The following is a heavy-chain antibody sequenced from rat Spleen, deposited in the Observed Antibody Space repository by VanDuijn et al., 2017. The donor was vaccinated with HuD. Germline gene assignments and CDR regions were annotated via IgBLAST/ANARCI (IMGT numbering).Heavy chain of an antibody. CDR1: GFTFSDYG. Sequence: EVQLVESGGGLVQPGRSLKLSCAASGFTFSDYGVAWVRQAPTKGLEWVASISYDGGDTYYRDSVKGRFTISRHNAKSPLSLQMDSLRSEDTATYYCARRHYGYTDYFDYWGQGVMVTVSS. CDR3: ARRHYGYTDYFDY. V-gene: IGHV5-29*01. D-gene: IGHD1-9*01. J-gene: IGHJ2*01. CDR2: ISYDGGDT.